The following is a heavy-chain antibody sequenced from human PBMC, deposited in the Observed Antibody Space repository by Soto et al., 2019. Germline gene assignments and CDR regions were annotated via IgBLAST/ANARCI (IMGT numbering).Heavy chain of an antibody. CDR3: ARSVRVDNEWLLTGDAFDI. CDR2: IWYDGSNK. D-gene: IGHD3-3*01. CDR1: GFTFSSYG. J-gene: IGHJ3*02. V-gene: IGHV3-33*01. Sequence: QVQLVESGGGVVQPGRSLRLSCAASGFTFSSYGMHWVRQAPGKGLEWVAVIWYDGSNKYYADSVKGRFTISRDNSKNTLYLPMNSLRAEDTAVYYCARSVRVDNEWLLTGDAFDIWGQGTMVTVSS.